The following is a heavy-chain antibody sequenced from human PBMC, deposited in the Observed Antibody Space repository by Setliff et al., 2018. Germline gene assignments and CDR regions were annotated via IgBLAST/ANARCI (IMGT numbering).Heavy chain of an antibody. CDR1: GYTFTGYY. Sequence: GASVKVSCKASGYTFTGYYMHWVRQAPGQGLEWMGWINPNSGGTNYAQKFQGRVTMTRDTSISTAYMELRSLTSDDTAIYYCARDTYNPNWYGDRSFEYWGQGTLVTVSS. D-gene: IGHD1-1*01. CDR2: INPNSGGT. CDR3: ARDTYNPNWYGDRSFEY. V-gene: IGHV1-2*02. J-gene: IGHJ4*02.